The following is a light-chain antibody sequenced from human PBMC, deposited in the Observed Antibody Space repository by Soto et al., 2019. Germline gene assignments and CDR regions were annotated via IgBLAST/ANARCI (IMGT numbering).Light chain of an antibody. Sequence: DIQMTQSPSSLSASVGDRVTITCRASHTITNYLNWYQQKPGKAPKLLIYAASSLQSGVPSRFSGSGSGADFTLSINGLQPEDFATYYCQQSYSTPYTFGQGTKVEI. CDR1: HTITNY. V-gene: IGKV1-39*01. J-gene: IGKJ2*01. CDR3: QQSYSTPYT. CDR2: AAS.